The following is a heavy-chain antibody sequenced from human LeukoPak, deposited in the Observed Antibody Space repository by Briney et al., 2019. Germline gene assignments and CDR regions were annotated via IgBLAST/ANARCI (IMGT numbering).Heavy chain of an antibody. J-gene: IGHJ4*02. CDR2: ISSGGSTI. D-gene: IGHD3-16*01. CDR3: ARVVWGGSDY. Sequence: GGSLRLSCAASGFTFNSYEMNWVRQAPGKGLEGVSYISSGGSTIYYADSVKGRFTISRDNAKTSLYLQMNSLRAEDTAVYYCARVVWGGSDYWGQGTLVTVSS. V-gene: IGHV3-48*03. CDR1: GFTFNSYE.